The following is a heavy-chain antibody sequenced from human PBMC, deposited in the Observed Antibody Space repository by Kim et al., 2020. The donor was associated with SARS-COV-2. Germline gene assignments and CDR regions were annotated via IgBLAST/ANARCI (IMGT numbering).Heavy chain of an antibody. CDR3: AKESVGYSYGYDFFDY. V-gene: IGHV3-23*01. CDR1: GFTFSSYA. D-gene: IGHD5-18*01. Sequence: GGSLRLSCAASGFTFSSYALSWVRQAPGKGLEWVSALSGSGDYTSFADSIKGRFTISRDNSKNTLYLQMSSLRAEVTAVYYCAKESVGYSYGYDFFDYWGQGTLVTVSS. J-gene: IGHJ4*02. CDR2: LSGSGDYT.